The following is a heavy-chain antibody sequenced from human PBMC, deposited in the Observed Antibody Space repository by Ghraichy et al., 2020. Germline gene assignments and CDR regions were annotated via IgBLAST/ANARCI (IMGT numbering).Heavy chain of an antibody. Sequence: GGSLRLSCAASGFTFSSYDMHWVRQATGKGLEWVSAIGTAGDTYYPGSVKGRFTISRENAKNSLYLQMNSLRAGDTAVYYCARHGAAAGFRSYWYFDLWGRGTLVTVSS. D-gene: IGHD6-13*01. CDR2: IGTAGDT. CDR1: GFTFSSYD. J-gene: IGHJ2*01. CDR3: ARHGAAAGFRSYWYFDL. V-gene: IGHV3-13*01.